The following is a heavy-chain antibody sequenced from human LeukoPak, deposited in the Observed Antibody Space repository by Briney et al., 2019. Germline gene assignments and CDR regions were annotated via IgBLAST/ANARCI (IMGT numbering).Heavy chain of an antibody. V-gene: IGHV3-23*01. J-gene: IGHJ4*02. Sequence: GGSLGLSCAASGFTFNSYAMSWVRQAPEKGLEWVATISGSGGGTYYADSVKGRFTICRDDSKNTLYLQMNSLRAEDMAVYYCAKDLGRYRNNYFDYWGQGTLVTVSS. CDR1: GFTFNSYA. D-gene: IGHD1-26*01. CDR2: ISGSGGGT. CDR3: AKDLGRYRNNYFDY.